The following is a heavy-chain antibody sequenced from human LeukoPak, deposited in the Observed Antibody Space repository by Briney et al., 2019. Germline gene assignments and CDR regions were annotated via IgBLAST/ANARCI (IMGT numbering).Heavy chain of an antibody. J-gene: IGHJ4*02. CDR1: VFCFSSNP. D-gene: IGHD6-13*01. CDR2: ISYDGSNK. CDR3: ARERSSWYYFDY. V-gene: IGHV3-30*04. Sequence: GGSLILSCAASVFCFSSNPMYWVRQAPCKGLEWVAVISYDGSNKYYADSVKGRFTISRDNSKNTLYLQMNSLRAEDTAVYYCARERSSWYYFDYWGQGTLVTVSS.